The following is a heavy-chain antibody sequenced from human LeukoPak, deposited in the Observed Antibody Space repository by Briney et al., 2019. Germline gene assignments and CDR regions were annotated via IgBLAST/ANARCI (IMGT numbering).Heavy chain of an antibody. J-gene: IGHJ2*01. D-gene: IGHD3-10*01. V-gene: IGHV4-4*07. CDR1: GGSISSYY. CDR3: ARDTNGSGSYPLFYWYFDL. CDR2: IYTSGST. Sequence: SETLSLTCTASGGSISSYYWSWIRQPAGKGLEWIGRIYTSGSTNYNPSLKSRVTMSVDTSKNQFSLKLSSVTAADTAVYYCARDTNGSGSYPLFYWYFDLWGRGTLVTVSS.